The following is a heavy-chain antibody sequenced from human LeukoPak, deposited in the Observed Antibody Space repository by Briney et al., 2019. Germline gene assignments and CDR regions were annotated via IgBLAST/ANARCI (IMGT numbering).Heavy chain of an antibody. J-gene: IGHJ3*02. CDR2: TYYRSKWYN. V-gene: IGHV6-1*01. CDR3: ARERVGYCSGGSCYSAAFDI. Sequence: SQTLSLTCAISGDSVSSNSAPWNWIRQSPSRGLEWLGRTYYRSKWYNDYAVSVKSRITINPDTSKNQFSLQLNSVTPEDTAVYYCARERVGYCSGGSCYSAAFDIWGQGTMVTVSS. D-gene: IGHD2-15*01. CDR1: GDSVSSNSAP.